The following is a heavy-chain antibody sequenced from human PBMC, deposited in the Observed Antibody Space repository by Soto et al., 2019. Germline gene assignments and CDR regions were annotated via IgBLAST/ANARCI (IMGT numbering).Heavy chain of an antibody. V-gene: IGHV3-23*01. Sequence: GGSLRLSCAASGFTFSSYAMSWVRQAPGKGLEWVSAISGSGGSTYYADSVKGRFTISRDNSKNTLYLQMNSLRAEDTAVYYCGAECSSGWYADYWGQGTLVAVSS. D-gene: IGHD6-19*01. CDR3: GAECSSGWYADY. CDR2: ISGSGGST. CDR1: GFTFSSYA. J-gene: IGHJ4*02.